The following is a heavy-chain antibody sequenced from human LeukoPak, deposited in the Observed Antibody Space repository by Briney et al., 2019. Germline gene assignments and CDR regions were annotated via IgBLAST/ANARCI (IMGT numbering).Heavy chain of an antibody. CDR3: ARDGEVASSYGYYYYYMDV. CDR2: INPSGGST. J-gene: IGHJ6*03. V-gene: IGHV1-46*01. D-gene: IGHD5-18*01. CDR1: GYTFTTYY. Sequence: ASVKVSCKACGYTFTTYYMHWVRPAPGQGLEWMGIINPSGGSTSYAQKFQGRVTMTRDTSTSTVYMELSSLSSEDTAVYYCARDGEVASSYGYYYYYMDVWGKGTTVTVSS.